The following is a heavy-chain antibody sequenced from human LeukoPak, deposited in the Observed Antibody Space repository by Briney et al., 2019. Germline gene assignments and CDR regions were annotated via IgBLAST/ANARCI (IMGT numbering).Heavy chain of an antibody. CDR3: AREREESSTFDY. CDR2: IIPILGIA. D-gene: IGHD2/OR15-2a*01. J-gene: IGHJ4*02. V-gene: IGHV1-69*04. Sequence: APVKVSCKASGGTFSSYAISWVRQAPGQGLEWMGRIIPILGIANYAQKFQGRVTITADKSTSTAYMELSSLRSEDTAVYYCAREREESSTFDYWGQGTLVTVSS. CDR1: GGTFSSYA.